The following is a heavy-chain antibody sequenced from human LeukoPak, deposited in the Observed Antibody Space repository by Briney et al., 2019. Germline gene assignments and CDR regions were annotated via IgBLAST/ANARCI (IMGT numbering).Heavy chain of an antibody. CDR2: IYHSGST. J-gene: IGHJ4*02. D-gene: IGHD3-22*01. Sequence: PSQTLSLTCTVSGGSISSGGYYWSWIRQPPGKGLEWIGYIYHSGSTYYNPSLKSRVTISVDRSKNQFSLKLSSVTAADTAVYYCAKAQDSSGYYFDYWGQGTLVTVSS. V-gene: IGHV4-30-2*01. CDR1: GGSISSGGYY. CDR3: AKAQDSSGYYFDY.